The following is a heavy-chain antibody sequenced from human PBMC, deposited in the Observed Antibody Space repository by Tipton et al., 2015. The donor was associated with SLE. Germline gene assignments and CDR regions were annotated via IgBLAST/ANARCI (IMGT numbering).Heavy chain of an antibody. CDR3: AAPAAGRGGSGY. D-gene: IGHD2-15*01. J-gene: IGHJ4*02. Sequence: TLSLTCSISGSSITSSSHYWGWIRQPPGKGLEWIGSIYYTGTTYYNPSLKSRVTISVETSKTHFSLKMSSVTAADTAMYYCAAPAAGRGGSGYWGQGTLVTVSS. V-gene: IGHV4-39*01. CDR1: GSSITSSSHY. CDR2: IYYTGTT.